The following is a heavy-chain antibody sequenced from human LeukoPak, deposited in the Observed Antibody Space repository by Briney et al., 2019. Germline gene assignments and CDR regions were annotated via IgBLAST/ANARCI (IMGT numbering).Heavy chain of an antibody. CDR3: ARDTQSNYYYYYVDV. V-gene: IGHV4-4*07. Sequence: SGTLSLTCTVSGGSISSYYWSWIRQPAGKGLEWIGRIYTSGSTNYNPSLKSRVTMSVDTSKNQFSLKLSSVTAADTAVYYCARDTQSNYYYYYVDVWGKGTTVTVSS. CDR1: GGSISSYY. CDR2: IYTSGST. J-gene: IGHJ6*03.